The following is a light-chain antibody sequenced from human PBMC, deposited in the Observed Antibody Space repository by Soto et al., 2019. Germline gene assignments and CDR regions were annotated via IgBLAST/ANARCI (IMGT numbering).Light chain of an antibody. CDR2: AAS. V-gene: IGKV1-39*01. Sequence: DIQMTQSPSSLSASVGDRVTITCRASQSISSYLNWYQQKPGKAPKLLIYAASSLQTGVPSRFSGSGSGTEFTLTISSLQREDFATYYCQQSYRTRLTFGGGTKVEIK. CDR1: QSISSY. CDR3: QQSYRTRLT. J-gene: IGKJ4*01.